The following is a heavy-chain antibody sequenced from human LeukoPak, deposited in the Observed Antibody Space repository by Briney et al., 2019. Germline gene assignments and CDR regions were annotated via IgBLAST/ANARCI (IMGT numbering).Heavy chain of an antibody. CDR1: GGSISSYY. Sequence: PSETLPLTCTVSGGSISSYYWSWIRQPPGKGLEWIGYIYYSGSTNYNPSLKSRVTISVDTSKNQFSLKLSSVTAADTAVYYCASSYGSGVYNWFDPWGQGTLVTVSS. CDR2: IYYSGST. V-gene: IGHV4-59*08. D-gene: IGHD3-10*01. CDR3: ASSYGSGVYNWFDP. J-gene: IGHJ5*02.